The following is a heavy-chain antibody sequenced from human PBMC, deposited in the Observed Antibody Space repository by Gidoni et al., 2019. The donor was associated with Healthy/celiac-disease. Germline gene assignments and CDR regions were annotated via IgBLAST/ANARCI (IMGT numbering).Heavy chain of an antibody. J-gene: IGHJ4*02. Sequence: QVKLVESGGGVVQPGRSLRLSCAASGFTFSSYAMHWVRQAPGKGLEWVAVISYDGSNKYYADSVKGRFTISRDNSKNTLYLQMNSLRAEDTAVYYCAREMDSSGFFDYWGQGTLVTVSS. CDR2: ISYDGSNK. CDR3: AREMDSSGFFDY. CDR1: GFTFSSYA. V-gene: IGHV3-30-3*01. D-gene: IGHD6-19*01.